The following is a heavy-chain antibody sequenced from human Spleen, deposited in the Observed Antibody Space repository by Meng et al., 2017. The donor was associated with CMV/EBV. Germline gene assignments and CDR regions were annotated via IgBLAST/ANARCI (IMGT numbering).Heavy chain of an antibody. CDR1: GYTFTGYY. V-gene: IGHV1-2*02. D-gene: IGHD5-18*01. CDR2: INPNSGGT. J-gene: IGHJ6*02. CDR3: ARDHIASDTNYYYYYGMDV. Sequence: ASVKVSCKASGYTFTGYYMHWVRQAPGQGLEWMGWINPNSGGTNYAQKFQGRVTMTRDTSISTAYMELSRLRSDDTAVYYCARDHIASDTNYYYYYGMDVWGQGTTVTVSS.